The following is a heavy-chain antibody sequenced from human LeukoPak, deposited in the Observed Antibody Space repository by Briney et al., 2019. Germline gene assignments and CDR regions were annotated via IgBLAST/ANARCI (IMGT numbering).Heavy chain of an antibody. J-gene: IGHJ4*02. V-gene: IGHV3-64D*06. D-gene: IGHD2-8*01. CDR3: VKDLNGTWSFDY. Sequence: PGGSLRLSCSASGFTFSAYFMHWVRQAPGKGLEYVSSISSNEYDTYYADSVKGRFTISRDNSKNTLFLQMSSLRAEDAAVYYCVKDLNGTWSFDYWGQGTLVTVSS. CDR2: ISSNEYDT. CDR1: GFTFSAYF.